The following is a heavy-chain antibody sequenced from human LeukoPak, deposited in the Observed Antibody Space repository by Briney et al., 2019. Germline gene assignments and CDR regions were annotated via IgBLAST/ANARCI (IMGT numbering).Heavy chain of an antibody. D-gene: IGHD3-22*01. V-gene: IGHV1-18*01. J-gene: IGHJ6*02. CDR1: GYTFTSYG. CDR3: ARPMTPNYYYYGMDV. CDR2: ISAYNGNT. Sequence: GASVKVSCKASGYTFTSYGISWVRQAPGQGLEWMGWISAYNGNTNYAQKLQGRVTMTTDTSTSTAYMELRSLRSEDTAVYYCARPMTPNYYYYGMDVWGQGTTVTVSS.